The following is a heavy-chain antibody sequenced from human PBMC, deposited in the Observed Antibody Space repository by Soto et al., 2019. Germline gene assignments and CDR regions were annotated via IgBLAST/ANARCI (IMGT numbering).Heavy chain of an antibody. CDR3: ARHIVVVPAAHDWYFDL. D-gene: IGHD2-2*01. Sequence: QLQLQESGPGLVKPSETLSLTCTVSGGSISSSSYYWGWIRQPPGKGLEWIGSIYYSGSTYYNPSLKSRVTISVDTSKNQFSLKLSSVTAADTAVYYCARHIVVVPAAHDWYFDLWGRGTLVTVSS. J-gene: IGHJ2*01. CDR1: GGSISSSSYY. CDR2: IYYSGST. V-gene: IGHV4-39*01.